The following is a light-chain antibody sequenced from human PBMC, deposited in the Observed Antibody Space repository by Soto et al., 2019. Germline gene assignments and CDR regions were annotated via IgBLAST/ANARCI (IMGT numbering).Light chain of an antibody. Sequence: DIQLTQSPSFLSASIGERVTITCRASQGIITYLAWYHQKPGKAPKLLIYAASTLQSGVPLSFSGSGSGTDFALTISSLQSDDFATYYCQQYYTYSWTFGQGTKVDIK. CDR2: AAS. V-gene: IGKV1-9*01. J-gene: IGKJ1*01. CDR1: QGIITY. CDR3: QQYYTYSWT.